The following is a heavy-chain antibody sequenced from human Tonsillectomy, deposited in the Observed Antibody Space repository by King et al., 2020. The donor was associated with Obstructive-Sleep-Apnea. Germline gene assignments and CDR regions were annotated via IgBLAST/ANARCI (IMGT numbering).Heavy chain of an antibody. CDR2: INHSGST. CDR3: ARGSGAAAVNWFDP. Sequence: VQLQQWGAGLLKPSETLSLTCAVFGGSFSDYYWSWIRQPPGKGLEWIGEINHSGSTNYNPSLKSRVTISVDMAKNQFSLKLNSVTAADTAVYYCARGSGAAAVNWFDPWGQGTLVIVSS. V-gene: IGHV4-34*01. CDR1: GGSFSDYY. J-gene: IGHJ5*02. D-gene: IGHD6-13*01.